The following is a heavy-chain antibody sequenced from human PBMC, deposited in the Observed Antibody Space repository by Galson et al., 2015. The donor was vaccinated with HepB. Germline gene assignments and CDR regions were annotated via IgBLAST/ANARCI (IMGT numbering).Heavy chain of an antibody. D-gene: IGHD3-3*01. CDR1: GGSVSSGSYY. CDR2: IYYSGST. V-gene: IGHV4-61*01. J-gene: IGHJ6*02. Sequence: SETLSLTCTVSGGSVSSGSYYWSWIRQPPGRGLEWIGYIYYSGSTNYNPSLKSRVTISVDTSKNQFSLKLSSVTAADTAVYYCARVPGAITIFGVVSGGMDVWGQGTTVTVSS. CDR3: ARVPGAITIFGVVSGGMDV.